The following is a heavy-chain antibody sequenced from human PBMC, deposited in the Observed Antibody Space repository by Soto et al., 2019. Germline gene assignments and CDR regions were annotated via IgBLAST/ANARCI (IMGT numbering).Heavy chain of an antibody. CDR3: ARVKTDYSNPRGPFFFCGMDV. CDR2: ISYDGGHK. V-gene: IGHV3-30-3*01. Sequence: QVQLVESGGGVVHPERSLRLSCSASEFTFSSYAMHWVRQAPGKGLEWVAGISYDGGHKFYGDSVRGRFTISRDSSKTTVFLEMNSLRPEDTAAYYCARVKTDYSNPRGPFFFCGMDVWGQGTTVTVSS. D-gene: IGHD4-4*01. CDR1: EFTFSSYA. J-gene: IGHJ6*02.